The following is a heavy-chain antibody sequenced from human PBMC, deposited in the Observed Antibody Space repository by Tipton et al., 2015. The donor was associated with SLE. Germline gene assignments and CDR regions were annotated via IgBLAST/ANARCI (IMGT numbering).Heavy chain of an antibody. CDR3: ARTLGIRRFQFDS. J-gene: IGHJ4*02. V-gene: IGHV4-31*03. CDR2: IDYSGNT. Sequence: LRLSCTVSGGSIRSGYFWGWLRQHPEKGLEWIGYIDYSGNTYYNPSLKSRLTISMDTSKNQLSLDLRSVTAADTALYYCARTLGIRRFQFDSWGQGTLVTVSS. CDR1: GGSIRSGYF. D-gene: IGHD7-27*01.